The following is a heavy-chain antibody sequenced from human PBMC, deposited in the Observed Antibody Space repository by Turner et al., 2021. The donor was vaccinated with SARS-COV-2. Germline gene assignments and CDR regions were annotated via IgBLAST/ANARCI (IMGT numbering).Heavy chain of an antibody. CDR1: GYTLTELS. CDR2: FDPEDGET. Sequence: QVQLGQSEAEVKKPGASVKVSCKVSGYTLTELSMHWVRQAPGKGLEWMGGFDPEDGETIYAQKFQGRVTMTEDTSTDAAYMELSSLRSEDTAVYYCAAGSAVAGTPQFYSYYYGMDVWGQGTTVTVSS. CDR3: AAGSAVAGTPQFYSYYYGMDV. J-gene: IGHJ6*02. D-gene: IGHD6-19*01. V-gene: IGHV1-24*01.